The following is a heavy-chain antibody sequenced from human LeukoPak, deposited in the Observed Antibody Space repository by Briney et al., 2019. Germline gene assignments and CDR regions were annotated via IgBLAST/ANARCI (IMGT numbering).Heavy chain of an antibody. Sequence: PGGSLRLSCAASGFTFSDYYMSWIRQAPGKGLEWVSYISSSGSTIYYAGSVKGRFTISRDNAKNSLYLQMNSLRAEDTAVYYCAGREYYYYYMDVWGKGTTVTVSS. CDR2: ISSSGSTI. CDR3: AGREYYYYYMDV. D-gene: IGHD1-26*01. CDR1: GFTFSDYY. J-gene: IGHJ6*03. V-gene: IGHV3-11*01.